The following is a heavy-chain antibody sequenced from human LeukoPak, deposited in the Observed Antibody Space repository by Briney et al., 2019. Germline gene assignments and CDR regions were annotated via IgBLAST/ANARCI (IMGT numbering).Heavy chain of an antibody. CDR1: GGTFSSYA. D-gene: IGHD6-6*01. V-gene: IGHV1-69*06. J-gene: IGHJ4*02. Sequence: GASVKVSCKASGGTFSSYAIRWVRQAPGRGLEWMGGTIPIFGTANYAQKFQGRVTITADKSTSTAYMELSSLRSEYTAVYYCARDLAARQPGYFDYWAQGTLVTVSS. CDR2: TIPIFGTA. CDR3: ARDLAARQPGYFDY.